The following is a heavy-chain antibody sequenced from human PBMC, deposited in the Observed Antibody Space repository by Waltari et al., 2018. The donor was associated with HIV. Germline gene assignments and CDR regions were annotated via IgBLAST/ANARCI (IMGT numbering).Heavy chain of an antibody. Sequence: QVQLLQSGAEVKKPGASVKVSCTASGYTFSGHYMHWVRQPPGQGLEWMGRINPCTGDTKYAQRFQGRVTMTRDTSISTAYMDLSRLRSDDTAVYYCARVGWLGDDAFDIWGQGTRVTVSS. CDR1: GYTFSGHY. J-gene: IGHJ3*02. V-gene: IGHV1-2*06. CDR3: ARVGWLGDDAFDI. D-gene: IGHD3-10*01. CDR2: INPCTGDT.